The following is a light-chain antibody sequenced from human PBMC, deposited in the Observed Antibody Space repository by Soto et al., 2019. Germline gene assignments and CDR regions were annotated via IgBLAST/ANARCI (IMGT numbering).Light chain of an antibody. J-gene: IGKJ2*01. V-gene: IGKV3-15*01. Sequence: IVMTQSPATLSVSPGERATLSCRASQSVNSNLAWYQQKPGQAPRLLIFGASIRATGVPARFSAGGSGTEFTLTISSLQSEDFAIYYCQQYHDWPTYTFGQGTNLEIK. CDR3: QQYHDWPTYT. CDR1: QSVNSN. CDR2: GAS.